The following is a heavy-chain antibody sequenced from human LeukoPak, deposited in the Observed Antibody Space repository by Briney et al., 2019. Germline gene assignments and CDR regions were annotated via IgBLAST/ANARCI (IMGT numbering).Heavy chain of an antibody. D-gene: IGHD3-9*01. CDR3: ARSRTGYYRYLDS. CDR2: ISDIGSI. J-gene: IGHJ4*02. CDR1: GGSISSYY. V-gene: IGHV4-59*12. Sequence: SETLSLTCTVSGGSISSYYWSWIRQPPGKGLEWIAYISDIGSINYNPSLKSRVTISLDTSKNQFSLKLNSVTAADTAVYYCARSRTGYYRYLDSWGQGTLVTVSS.